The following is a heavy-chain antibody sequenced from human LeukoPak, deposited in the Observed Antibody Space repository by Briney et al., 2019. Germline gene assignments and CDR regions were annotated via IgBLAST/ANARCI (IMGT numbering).Heavy chain of an antibody. Sequence: GRTLRLSCAASGFTFSSYAMHWVRQAPGKGLEWVAGILYDGSDKWFGDSVKGRFSISRDNSKNTLYLQMNSLRVEDMAVYYCVRERDRLTTFDSWGQGALVTVSS. CDR3: VRERDRLTTFDS. J-gene: IGHJ4*02. CDR2: ILYDGSDK. D-gene: IGHD1-1*01. CDR1: GFTFSSYA. V-gene: IGHV3-30-3*01.